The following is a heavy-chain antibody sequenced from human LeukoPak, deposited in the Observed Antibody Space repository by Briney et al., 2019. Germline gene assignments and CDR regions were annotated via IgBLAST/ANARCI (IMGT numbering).Heavy chain of an antibody. Sequence: GGSLRLSCAASGFTFDDYGMSWVRQAPGKGLEWVSGINWNGGSTGYADSVKGRFTISRDNAKDSLYLQVNSLRAEDTALYYCARAIRWSPYYFDYWGQGTLVTVSS. CDR1: GFTFDDYG. V-gene: IGHV3-20*04. D-gene: IGHD4-23*01. CDR3: ARAIRWSPYYFDY. CDR2: INWNGGST. J-gene: IGHJ4*02.